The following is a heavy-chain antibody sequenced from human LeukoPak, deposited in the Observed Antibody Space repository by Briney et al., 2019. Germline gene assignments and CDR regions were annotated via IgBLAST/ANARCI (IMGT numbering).Heavy chain of an antibody. D-gene: IGHD3-9*01. CDR2: IFGRSGST. J-gene: IGHJ4*02. Sequence: PGGSLRLSCAAPGFIFSNYAMYWVRQAPGKGLEWVPAIFGRSGSTYYADSVKGRFTISRDSSKNTLYLQMNSLRADDTAVYYCAKWGDYDVLTGYYVSDFWGQGTLVTVSS. CDR1: GFIFSNYA. V-gene: IGHV3-23*01. CDR3: AKWGDYDVLTGYYVSDF.